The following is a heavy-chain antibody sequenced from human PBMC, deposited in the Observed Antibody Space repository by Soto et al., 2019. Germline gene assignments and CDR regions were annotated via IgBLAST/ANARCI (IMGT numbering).Heavy chain of an antibody. D-gene: IGHD2-15*01. Sequence: QVQLVESGGGVVQPGRSLRLSCAASGFTFSSYAMHWVHQAPGKGLEWVAVISYDGSNKYYADSVKGRFTISRDNSKNTLYLQMNSLRAEDTAVYYCARDRGIGCSGGSCSNSYFDYWGQGTLVTVSS. V-gene: IGHV3-30-3*01. J-gene: IGHJ4*02. CDR1: GFTFSSYA. CDR2: ISYDGSNK. CDR3: ARDRGIGCSGGSCSNSYFDY.